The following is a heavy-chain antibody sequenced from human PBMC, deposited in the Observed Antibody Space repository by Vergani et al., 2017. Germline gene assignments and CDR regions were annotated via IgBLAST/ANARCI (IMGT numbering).Heavy chain of an antibody. Sequence: EVQLLESGGGLVQPGGSLRLSCAASGFTFSSYAMSWVRQAPGKGLEWVSAISGSGGSTYYADSVKGRFTISRDNSKRTLYLQMNSLRAEDTAVYYCAKDDWDIVATITGGVGNYFDYWGQGTLVTVSS. V-gene: IGHV3-23*01. CDR3: AKDDWDIVATITGGVGNYFDY. D-gene: IGHD5-12*01. CDR2: ISGSGGST. CDR1: GFTFSSYA. J-gene: IGHJ4*02.